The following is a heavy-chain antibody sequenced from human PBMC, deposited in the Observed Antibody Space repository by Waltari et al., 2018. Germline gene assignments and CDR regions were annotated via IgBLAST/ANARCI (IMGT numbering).Heavy chain of an antibody. CDR3: ARRSWRHNFSGDYYFDY. CDR2: LSHSGST. J-gene: IGHJ4*02. CDR1: GYSISSGYY. Sequence: QVQLQESGPGLVKPSETLSPTCAVSGYSISSGYYWGWIRQPPGKGLEWIGSLSHSGSTYYNPTLKSRVTISGDTSKNEVSPKLSFVTAADTAVYDCARRSWRHNFSGDYYFDYWGQGTLVTVSS. V-gene: IGHV4-38-2*01. D-gene: IGHD4-17*01.